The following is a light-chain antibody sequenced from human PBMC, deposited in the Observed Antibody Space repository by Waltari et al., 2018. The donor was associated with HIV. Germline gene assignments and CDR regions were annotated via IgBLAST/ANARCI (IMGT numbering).Light chain of an antibody. V-gene: IGLV1-47*01. CDR2: RNS. CDR1: RSNIGSKY. CDR3: AAWDDSLSAFYV. Sequence: QSVLTQPPSASGTPGQRVTISCSGSRSNIGSKYVYWYQQVTGTAPKLLNYRNSQRPSGGPERFSGSKSGTSASRAISGLRSEEEADYDCAAWDDSLSAFYVFGTGTKVTVL. J-gene: IGLJ1*01.